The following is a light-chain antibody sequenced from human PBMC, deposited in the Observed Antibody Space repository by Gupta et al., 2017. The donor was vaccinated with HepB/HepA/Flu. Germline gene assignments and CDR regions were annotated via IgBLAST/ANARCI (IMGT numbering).Light chain of an antibody. CDR1: SSDVGDYNY. CDR2: EVS. CDR3: SSYVGTNGV. Sequence: QSALTQPPSASGSPGQSVTISCTGTSSDVGDYNYVSWYQQHPGKAPKLMIFEVSKRPSGVPDRFSGSKSGNTASLTVSGLQAEDEADYYCSSYVGTNGVFGGGTKLTVL. V-gene: IGLV2-8*01. J-gene: IGLJ3*02.